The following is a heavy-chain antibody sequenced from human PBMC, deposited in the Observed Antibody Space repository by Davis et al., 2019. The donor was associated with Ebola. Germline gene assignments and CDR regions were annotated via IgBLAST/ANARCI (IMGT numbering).Heavy chain of an antibody. CDR1: GFTFSSYA. D-gene: IGHD5-18*01. V-gene: IGHV3-21*01. J-gene: IGHJ4*02. CDR2: INSASVYT. CDR3: VREYRRGYSYGSFDS. Sequence: GESLKISCAASGFTFSSYAMHWVRQAPGTGLEWVSSINSASVYTYYADSMKGRFTISRDNARNSLYLQMNSLRADDTAVYFCVREYRRGYSYGSFDSWGQGALVTVSS.